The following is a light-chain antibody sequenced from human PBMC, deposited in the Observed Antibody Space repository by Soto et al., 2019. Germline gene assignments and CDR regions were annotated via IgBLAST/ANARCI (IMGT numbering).Light chain of an antibody. V-gene: IGKV3-11*01. J-gene: IGKJ4*01. CDR3: QHRSTWPRT. CDR1: QSVTSS. Sequence: EIVLTQSPGTLSLSPGERANLSCRASQSVTSSLVWYQQKAGQAPRLLIYDASNRATGIPARFSGSGSGTVFTLTISSLEPEDSAVYYVQHRSTWPRTFGGGTKVVIK. CDR2: DAS.